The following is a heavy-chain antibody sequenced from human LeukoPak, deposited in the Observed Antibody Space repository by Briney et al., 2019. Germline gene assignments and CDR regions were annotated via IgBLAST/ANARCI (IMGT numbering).Heavy chain of an antibody. CDR3: VRDRTTVTLFDS. J-gene: IGHJ4*02. D-gene: IGHD4-17*01. CDR2: VSTDGNII. CDR1: GFTFSSYG. Sequence: GGSLRLSCAASGFTFSSYGMHWVRQAPGEGLVWVSRVSTDGNIISYADSVKGRFTISRDNAKNTVYLQMNSLRAEDTAVYYCVRDRTTVTLFDSWGQGTLVTVSS. V-gene: IGHV3-74*01.